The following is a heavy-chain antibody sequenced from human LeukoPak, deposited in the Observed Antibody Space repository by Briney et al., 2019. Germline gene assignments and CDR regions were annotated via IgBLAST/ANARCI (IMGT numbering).Heavy chain of an antibody. Sequence: SETLSLTCTVSGGSISSYYWSGIRQPPGKGLEGSGYIYYSGSTNYNPSLKSRVTISVDTSKNQFSLKLSSVTAADTAVYYCARHGDIVATTGIYYFDYWGQGTLVTASS. V-gene: IGHV4-59*08. CDR2: IYYSGST. D-gene: IGHD5-12*01. CDR1: GGSISSYY. CDR3: ARHGDIVATTGIYYFDY. J-gene: IGHJ4*02.